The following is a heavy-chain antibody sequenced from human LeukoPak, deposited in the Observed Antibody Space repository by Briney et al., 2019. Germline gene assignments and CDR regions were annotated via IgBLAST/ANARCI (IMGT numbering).Heavy chain of an antibody. CDR1: GGPFSGYY. Sequence: SETLSLTRAVYGGPFSGYYWSWIRQPPGKGLEWIGEINHSGSTNYNPSLKSRVTISVDTSKNQFSLKLSSVTAADTAVYYCARVGYCSSTSCYEDMDVWGKGTTVTVSS. V-gene: IGHV4-34*01. CDR3: ARVGYCSSTSCYEDMDV. D-gene: IGHD2-2*01. CDR2: INHSGST. J-gene: IGHJ6*03.